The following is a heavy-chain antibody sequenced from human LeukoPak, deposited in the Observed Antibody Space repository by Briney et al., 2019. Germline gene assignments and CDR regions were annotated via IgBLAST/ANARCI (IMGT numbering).Heavy chain of an antibody. V-gene: IGHV4-30-2*03. CDR1: GGSISSGGYY. Sequence: SSQTLSLTCTVSGGSISSGGYYWSWIRQPPGKGLEWIGNIHNSESTYYNPSLKSRVTISVDTSKNQFSLKLSSVTAADTAVYYCARQVTFGYAYAYYFDYWGQGSLVTVSS. CDR3: ARQVTFGYAYAYYFDY. D-gene: IGHD5-18*01. CDR2: IHNSEST. J-gene: IGHJ4*02.